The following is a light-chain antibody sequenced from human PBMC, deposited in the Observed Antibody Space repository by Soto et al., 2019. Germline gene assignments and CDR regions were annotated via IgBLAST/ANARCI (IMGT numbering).Light chain of an antibody. CDR1: QSVSSN. CDR3: QQYNNWPPLT. Sequence: EIVMTQSPATLSVSPGERATLSCRASQSVSSNLAWYQQKPGQAPRLLIYDASTRATGIPARFSGSGSGTDFTLTISSLQSEDFVVYYCQQYNNWPPLTFGGGTKVEIK. J-gene: IGKJ4*01. CDR2: DAS. V-gene: IGKV3-15*01.